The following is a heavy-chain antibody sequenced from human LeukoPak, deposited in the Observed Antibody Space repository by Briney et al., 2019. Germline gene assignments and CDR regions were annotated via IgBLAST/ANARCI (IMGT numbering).Heavy chain of an antibody. CDR1: GGTFSIYA. Sequence: GSSVKVSFTASGGTFSIYAISWVRQAPGQGLEWMGGIIPIFGTANYAQKFQGRVTITADESTSTAYMELSSLRSEDTAVYYCARTEKPVYYYYGMDVWGQGTTVTVSS. CDR3: ARTEKPVYYYYGMDV. CDR2: IIPIFGTA. J-gene: IGHJ6*02. V-gene: IGHV1-69*01.